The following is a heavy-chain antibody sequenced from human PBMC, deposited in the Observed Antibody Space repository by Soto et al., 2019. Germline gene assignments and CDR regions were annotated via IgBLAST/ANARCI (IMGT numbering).Heavy chain of an antibody. CDR3: ARDAGESTRVFDY. CDR2: ISGYNANT. D-gene: IGHD7-27*01. V-gene: IGHV1-18*01. CDR1: GYSFTTYG. Sequence: QVQLVQSGAEVKKPGPSVKVSCKASGYSFTTYGISWVRQAPGQGLEWMGWISGYNANTNYARKFQGRVPITADTSGTTACMELRSLRSDDTAVYFCARDAGESTRVFDYWGQGTLVTVSS. J-gene: IGHJ4*02.